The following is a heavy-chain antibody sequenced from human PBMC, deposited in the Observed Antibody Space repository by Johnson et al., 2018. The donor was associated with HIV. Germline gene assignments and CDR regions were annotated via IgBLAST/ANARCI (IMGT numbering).Heavy chain of an antibody. V-gene: IGHV3-30*03. CDR3: ARIGLPYYYGSGSYSHDAFDI. D-gene: IGHD3-10*01. CDR2: ISYDGVNK. J-gene: IGHJ3*02. CDR1: GFTFSSYW. Sequence: VQLVESGGGLVQPGGSLRLSCAASGFTFSSYWMHWVRQAPGEGLEWVAVISYDGVNKYYADSVKGRFTISRDNAKNSLYLQMNSLRAEDTAVYYCARIGLPYYYGSGSYSHDAFDIWGQGTMVTVSS.